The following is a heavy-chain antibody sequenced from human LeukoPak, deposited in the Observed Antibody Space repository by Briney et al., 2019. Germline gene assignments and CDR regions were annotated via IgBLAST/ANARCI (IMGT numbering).Heavy chain of an antibody. J-gene: IGHJ4*02. D-gene: IGHD1-26*01. CDR1: GFTFSSYG. Sequence: GGSLGLSCAASGFTFSSYGMSWVRQAPGEGLKWVSIISASGSNTIYADSVKGRFTISRDNSKNTLYLQMNSLRAEDTAVYYCAKGASGSHYYSFDYWGQGTLVTVSS. CDR3: AKGASGSHYYSFDY. V-gene: IGHV3-23*01. CDR2: ISASGSNT.